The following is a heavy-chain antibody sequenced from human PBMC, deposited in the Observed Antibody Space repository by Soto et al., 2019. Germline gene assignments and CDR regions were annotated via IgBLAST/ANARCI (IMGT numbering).Heavy chain of an antibody. J-gene: IGHJ4*02. CDR3: VRGNSPDNIY. CDR1: RFTFISYK. D-gene: IGHD1-20*01. CDR2: ITRCGDTR. Sequence: GLSLRLSCAASRFTFISYKTNWSTKAQGRGQEWFRLITRCGDTRYSADSVKGRFTISRDNAKSLLYLQMNSLRAEDTAVYYCVRGNSPDNIYWGQGTVVTVSS. V-gene: IGHV3-48*03.